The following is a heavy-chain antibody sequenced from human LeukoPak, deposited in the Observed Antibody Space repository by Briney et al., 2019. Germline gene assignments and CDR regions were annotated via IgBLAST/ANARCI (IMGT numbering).Heavy chain of an antibody. Sequence: ASVKVSCKASRYTFTGYYIHWVRQAPGQGLEWMGWINPNSGGTNYAQRFQGRVTMTRDTSISTAYMELSRLRSDDTAVYYCAREADYGDYNAFDIWGQGTTVTVSS. CDR3: AREADYGDYNAFDI. CDR2: INPNSGGT. CDR1: RYTFTGYY. V-gene: IGHV1-2*02. D-gene: IGHD4-17*01. J-gene: IGHJ3*02.